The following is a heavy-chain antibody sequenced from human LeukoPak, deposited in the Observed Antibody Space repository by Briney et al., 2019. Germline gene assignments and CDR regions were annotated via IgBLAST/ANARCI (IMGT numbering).Heavy chain of an antibody. J-gene: IGHJ4*02. V-gene: IGHV4-34*01. CDR2: INHSVST. CDR1: GGSFSGYY. D-gene: IGHD2-2*01. CDR3: ARGSLPSEDIVVVPAALDYFDY. Sequence: SESLTLTCAVSGGSFSGYYLSWIRQPPGKGLEWIGEINHSVSTNYNPSLKSRVTISVDTSKNQFSLKLSSVTAADTAAYYCARGSLPSEDIVVVPAALDYFDYWGQGTLVTVSS.